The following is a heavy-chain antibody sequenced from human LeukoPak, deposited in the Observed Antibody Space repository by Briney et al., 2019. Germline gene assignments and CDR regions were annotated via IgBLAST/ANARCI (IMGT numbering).Heavy chain of an antibody. CDR1: GLTLSNYG. D-gene: IGHD3-10*01. V-gene: IGHV3-23*01. CDR3: AKRGVVIRVILVGFHKESYYFDS. J-gene: IGHJ4*02. Sequence: GGSLRLSCAVSGLTLSNYGMRWVRQPPGKGLEWGAGLSASGGSTNYADSVKGRFTISRDNPTTTLYLQMTSLRADDTAVYFCAKRGVVIRVILVGFHKESYYFDSWGQGALVTVSS. CDR2: LSASGGST.